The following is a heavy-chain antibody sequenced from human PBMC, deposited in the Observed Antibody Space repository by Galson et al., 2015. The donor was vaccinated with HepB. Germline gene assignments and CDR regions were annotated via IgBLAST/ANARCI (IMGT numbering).Heavy chain of an antibody. V-gene: IGHV1-46*03. CDR1: GYTFTSYY. CDR2: INPSGGST. CDR3: ARDNDYGDYDLAFDY. Sequence: SVKVSCKASGYTFTSYYMHWVRQAPGQGLEWMGIINPSGGSTSYAQKFQGRVTMTSDTSTSTVYMELSSLRSEDTAVYYCARDNDYGDYDLAFDYWGQGTLVTVSS. D-gene: IGHD4-17*01. J-gene: IGHJ4*02.